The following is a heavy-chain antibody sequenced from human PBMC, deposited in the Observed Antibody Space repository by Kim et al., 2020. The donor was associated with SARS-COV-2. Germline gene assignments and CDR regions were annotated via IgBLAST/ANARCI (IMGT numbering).Heavy chain of an antibody. CDR1: GFTFGDYA. CDR2: IRSKAYGGTT. Sequence: GGSLRLSCTASGFTFGDYAMSWFRQAPGKGLEWVGFIRSKAYGGTTEYAASVKGRFTISRDDYKSIAYLQMNSLKTEDTAVYYCTRYYQWFGELDYYYGMDVGGENTTVTVS. J-gene: IGHJ6*02. D-gene: IGHD3-10*01. V-gene: IGHV3-49*03. CDR3: TRYYQWFGELDYYYGMDV.